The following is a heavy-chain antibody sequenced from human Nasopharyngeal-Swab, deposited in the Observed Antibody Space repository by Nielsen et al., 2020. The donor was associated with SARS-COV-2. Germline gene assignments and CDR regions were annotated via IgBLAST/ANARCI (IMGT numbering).Heavy chain of an antibody. J-gene: IGHJ6*03. D-gene: IGHD3-9*01. Sequence: GESLKISCAASGFTFSSYSMNWVRQAPGKGLEWVSSISSSSSYIYYADSVKGRFTIPRDNAKNSLYLQMNSLRAEDTAVYYCARDQPPYDILTAYYYYMDVWGKGTTVTVSS. CDR3: ARDQPPYDILTAYYYYMDV. CDR1: GFTFSSYS. CDR2: ISSSSSYI. V-gene: IGHV3-21*01.